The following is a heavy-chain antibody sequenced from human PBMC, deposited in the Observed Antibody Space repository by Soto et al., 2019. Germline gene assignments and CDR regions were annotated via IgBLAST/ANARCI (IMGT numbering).Heavy chain of an antibody. Sequence: ASVKVSCKASGYTFTSYYMHCVRQAPGQGLEWMGIINPSGGSTSYAQKFQGRVTMTRDTSTSTVYMELSSLRSEDTAVYYCARGGIRDFWSGYPYGAYFDYWGQGTLVTVSS. V-gene: IGHV1-46*03. CDR1: GYTFTSYY. D-gene: IGHD3-3*01. CDR2: INPSGGST. CDR3: ARGGIRDFWSGYPYGAYFDY. J-gene: IGHJ4*02.